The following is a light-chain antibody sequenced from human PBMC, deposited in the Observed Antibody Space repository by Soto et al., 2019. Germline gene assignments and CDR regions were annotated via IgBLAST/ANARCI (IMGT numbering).Light chain of an antibody. CDR1: SSDVGGYNY. CDR2: DVS. V-gene: IGLV2-14*01. Sequence: QSPLTQPASVSGSPGQSITISCTGTSSDVGGYNYVSWYQQHPGKAPKLMIYDVSNRPSGVSNRFSGSKSGNTASLTISGLQAEDEADYYCSSYTSSSTLAAYVFGTGTKVTVL. CDR3: SSYTSSSTLAAYV. J-gene: IGLJ1*01.